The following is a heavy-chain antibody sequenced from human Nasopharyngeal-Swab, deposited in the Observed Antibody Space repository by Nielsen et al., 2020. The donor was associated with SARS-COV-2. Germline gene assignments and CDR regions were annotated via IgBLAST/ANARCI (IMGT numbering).Heavy chain of an antibody. V-gene: IGHV4-59*01. D-gene: IGHD2-15*01. J-gene: IGHJ2*01. Sequence: SETLSLPCTVSGGSISSYCWSWIRQPPGKGLEWIGYIYYSGSTNYNPSLKSRVTISVDTSKNQFSLKLSSVTAADTAVYYCARALGGYCSGGSCYFYGWYFDLWGRGTLVTVSS. CDR3: ARALGGYCSGGSCYFYGWYFDL. CDR1: GGSISSYC. CDR2: IYYSGST.